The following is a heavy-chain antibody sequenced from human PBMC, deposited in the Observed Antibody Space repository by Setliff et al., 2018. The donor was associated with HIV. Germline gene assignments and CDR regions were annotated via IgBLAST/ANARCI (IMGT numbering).Heavy chain of an antibody. Sequence: SETLSLTCAVSGYSISSGHYWGWIRQPPGKGLEWIGSIYYSGGTYYNPSLKSRVAISVDMSKNQFSLKLRSVTAADTAIYYCARSDLDNGSGYFDYYSYYMDVWGRGTTVTVSS. D-gene: IGHD3-22*01. J-gene: IGHJ6*03. CDR2: IYYSGGT. CDR1: GYSISSGHY. CDR3: ARSDLDNGSGYFDYYSYYMDV. V-gene: IGHV4-38-2*01.